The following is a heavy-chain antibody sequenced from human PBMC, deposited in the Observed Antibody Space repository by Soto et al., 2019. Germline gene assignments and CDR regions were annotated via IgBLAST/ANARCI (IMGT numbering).Heavy chain of an antibody. Sequence: GGSLRLSCAVTGFTFSSYGMTWVRQAPGKGLEWVSDISGSGVSTYYADSVKGRFTIFRDNSKNTLHLQMNSLRAEDTAVYYCAKGYSSGYYGRAYDYWGQGTLVTVSS. V-gene: IGHV3-23*01. CDR1: GFTFSSYG. CDR3: AKGYSSGYYGRAYDY. CDR2: ISGSGVST. D-gene: IGHD3-22*01. J-gene: IGHJ4*02.